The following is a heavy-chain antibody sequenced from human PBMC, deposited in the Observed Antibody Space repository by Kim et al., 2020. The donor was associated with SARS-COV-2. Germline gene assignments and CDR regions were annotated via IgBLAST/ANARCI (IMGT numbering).Heavy chain of an antibody. V-gene: IGHV4-31*03. J-gene: IGHJ5*02. CDR3: ATIPKDCSGGSCYYNWFGP. CDR2: IYFSGTT. D-gene: IGHD2-15*01. Sequence: SETLSLTCTVSGVSISSGGDYWSWIRQRPGKGLEWIGCIYFSGTTYYNPSLESRIIISVDTSKNQFSLKLSSVTAADTAVYYCATIPKDCSGGSCYYNWFGPWGQGTLVTVSS. CDR1: GVSISSGGDY.